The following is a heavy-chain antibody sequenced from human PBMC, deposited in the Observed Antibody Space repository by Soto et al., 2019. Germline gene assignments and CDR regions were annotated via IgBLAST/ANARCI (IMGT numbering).Heavy chain of an antibody. J-gene: IGHJ6*03. CDR1: GFTFSSYG. D-gene: IGHD2-2*03. CDR3: ARDGYCSSTSCYIYYYYYYMDV. CDR2: IWYDGSNK. Sequence: QVQLVESGGGVVQPGRSLRLSCAASGFTFSSYGMHWVRQAPGKGLEWVAVIWYDGSNKYYADSVKGRFTISRDNSKNTLYLQMNSLRAEDTAVYYCARDGYCSSTSCYIYYYYYYMDVWGKGTTVTVSS. V-gene: IGHV3-33*01.